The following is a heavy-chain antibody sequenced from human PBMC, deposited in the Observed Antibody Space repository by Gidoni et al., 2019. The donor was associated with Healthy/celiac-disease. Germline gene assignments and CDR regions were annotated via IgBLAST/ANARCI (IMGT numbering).Heavy chain of an antibody. Sequence: EVQLVQSGGGLVKPGGSLRLSCAASGFPFSNAWMSWVRQAPGKGLAWVGRIKSKTDGGTTDYAAPVKGRFNISRDDSKNTLYLQMNSLKTEDTAVYYCTTVFRRWLQLKKNNQYYFDYWGQGTLVTVSS. V-gene: IGHV3-15*01. CDR2: IKSKTDGGTT. CDR3: TTVFRRWLQLKKNNQYYFDY. D-gene: IGHD5-12*01. J-gene: IGHJ4*02. CDR1: GFPFSNAW.